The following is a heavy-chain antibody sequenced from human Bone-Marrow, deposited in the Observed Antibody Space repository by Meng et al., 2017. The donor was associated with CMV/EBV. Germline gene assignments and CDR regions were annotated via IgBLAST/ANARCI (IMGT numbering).Heavy chain of an antibody. CDR3: ARDQEWESDY. J-gene: IGHJ4*02. CDR1: GGSISSYY. Sequence: SETLSLTCTVSGGSISSYYWSWIRQPPGKGLEWIGYIYYSGSTNYNPSLKSRVTISVDTSKNQFSLKLSSVTAADTAVYYCARDQEWESDYWGQGTLVTVSS. D-gene: IGHD1-26*01. CDR2: IYYSGST. V-gene: IGHV4-59*12.